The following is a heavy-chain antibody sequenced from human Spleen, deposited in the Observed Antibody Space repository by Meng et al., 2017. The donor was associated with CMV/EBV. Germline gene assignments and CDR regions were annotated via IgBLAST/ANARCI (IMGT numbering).Heavy chain of an antibody. J-gene: IGHJ5*02. CDR2: INPNSGAT. V-gene: IGHV1-2*02. Sequence: ASVKVSCKASGYTFTGYYIHWVRQAPGQGLEWMGWINPNSGATNYAQNFQGRVTMTRDTSISTAYMELSRLRSDDTAVYYCARLTAAGIGCFDPWGQGTLVTVSS. CDR3: ARLTAAGIGCFDP. D-gene: IGHD6-13*01. CDR1: GYTFTGYY.